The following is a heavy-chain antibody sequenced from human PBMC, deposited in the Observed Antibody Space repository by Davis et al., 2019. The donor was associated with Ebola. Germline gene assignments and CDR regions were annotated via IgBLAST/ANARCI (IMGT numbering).Heavy chain of an antibody. Sequence: GGSLRLSCAASGFTFSSYAMHWVRQAPGKGLEWVAVISYDGSNKYYADSVKGRFTISRDNSKNTLYLQMNSLRAEDTAVYYCARDENGYSSSWYYFDYWGQGTLVTVSS. CDR1: GFTFSSYA. J-gene: IGHJ4*02. D-gene: IGHD6-13*01. CDR2: ISYDGSNK. V-gene: IGHV3-30-3*01. CDR3: ARDENGYSSSWYYFDY.